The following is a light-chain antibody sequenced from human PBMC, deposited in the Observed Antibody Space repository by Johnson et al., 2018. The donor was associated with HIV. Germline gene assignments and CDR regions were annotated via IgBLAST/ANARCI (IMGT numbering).Light chain of an antibody. Sequence: QSVLTQPPSVSAAPGQKVTISCSGSSSNIGNNYVSWYQQLPGTAPKLLIYDNNKRPSGIPDRFSGSKSGTSATLGTTGLQPGDEADYYCGIWDSRLSAYVFGTGTKVTVL. CDR2: DNN. J-gene: IGLJ1*01. V-gene: IGLV1-51*01. CDR3: GIWDSRLSAYV. CDR1: SSNIGNNY.